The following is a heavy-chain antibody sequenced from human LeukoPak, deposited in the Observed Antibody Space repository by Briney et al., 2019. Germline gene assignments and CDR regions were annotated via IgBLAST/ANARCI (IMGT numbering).Heavy chain of an antibody. CDR3: AGGNLRGAIDY. D-gene: IGHD3-10*01. J-gene: IGHJ4*02. V-gene: IGHV3-53*05. CDR1: GLTVSRNY. Sequence: GGSLRLSCAASGLTVSRNYMKWVRQAPGKGLEWVSIIYSGSTYYTDSVKGRFTISRDNSKNTLYLQMNSLRPEDTAVYYCAGGNLRGAIDYSGQGTLVTVSS. CDR2: IYSGST.